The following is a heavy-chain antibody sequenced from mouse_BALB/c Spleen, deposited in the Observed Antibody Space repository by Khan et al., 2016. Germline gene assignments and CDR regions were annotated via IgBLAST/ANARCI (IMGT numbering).Heavy chain of an antibody. Sequence: QVRLQQSGPELVKPGASVKISCKASGYSFTSYYIHWVKQRPGQGLEWIGWIFPGSGNTKYNEKFKGKATLTADTSSSTAYMQLSSLTSEDSAVYLCSSAYYNGSPYDVDYWGQGTTLTVSS. J-gene: IGHJ2*01. D-gene: IGHD1-1*01. CDR1: GYSFTSYY. V-gene: IGHV1-66*01. CDR2: IFPGSGNT. CDR3: SSAYYNGSPYDVDY.